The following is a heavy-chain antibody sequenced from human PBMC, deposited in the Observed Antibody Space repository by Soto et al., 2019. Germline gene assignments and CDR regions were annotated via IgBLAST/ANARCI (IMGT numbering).Heavy chain of an antibody. Sequence: GGSLRLSCAASGFTFSSYWMHWVRQAPGKGLVWVSRINSDGSSTSYADSVKGRFTIYRDNAKNTLYLQMNSLRAEDTAVYYCARGIAMAGTSRIHYYYYMDVWGKGTTVTVSS. CDR1: GFTFSSYW. D-gene: IGHD6-19*01. V-gene: IGHV3-74*01. CDR2: INSDGSST. J-gene: IGHJ6*03. CDR3: ARGIAMAGTSRIHYYYYMDV.